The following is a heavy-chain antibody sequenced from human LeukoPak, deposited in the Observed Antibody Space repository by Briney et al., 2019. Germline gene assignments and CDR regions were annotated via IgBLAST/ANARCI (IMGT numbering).Heavy chain of an antibody. CDR3: AREGAGSGSYYNSLNYFDY. Sequence: GGSLRLSCAASGFTFSSYAMSWVRQAPGKGLEWVSAISGSGGSTYYADSVKGRFTISRDNAKNSLYLQMNSLRAEDTAVYYCAREGAGSGSYYNSLNYFDYWGQGTLVTVSS. CDR2: ISGSGGST. CDR1: GFTFSSYA. V-gene: IGHV3-23*01. J-gene: IGHJ4*02. D-gene: IGHD3-10*01.